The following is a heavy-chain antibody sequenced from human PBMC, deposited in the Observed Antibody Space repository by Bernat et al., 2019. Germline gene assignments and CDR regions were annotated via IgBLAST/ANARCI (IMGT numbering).Heavy chain of an antibody. D-gene: IGHD2-2*01. CDR1: GFTFSSYG. V-gene: IGHV3-33*01. CDR3: ARELGYCSSTSCEGIDY. J-gene: IGHJ4*02. Sequence: QVQLVESGGGLVQPGRSLRLSCAASGFTFSSYGMHWVRQAPGKGLEWVAVICYDGSNKYYADSVKGRFTISRDNSKNTLYLQMNSLRAEDTAVYYCARELGYCSSTSCEGIDYWGQGTLVTVSS. CDR2: ICYDGSNK.